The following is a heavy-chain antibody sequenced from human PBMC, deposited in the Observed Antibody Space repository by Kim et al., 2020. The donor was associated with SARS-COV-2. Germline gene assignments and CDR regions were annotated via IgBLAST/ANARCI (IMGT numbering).Heavy chain of an antibody. J-gene: IGHJ3*02. D-gene: IGHD2-21*02. V-gene: IGHV1-3*01. CDR3: ARRTGDNAFDI. CDR2: INGGNGYT. CDR1: GYTFIKYA. Sequence: ASVKVSCKASGYTFIKYAIHWVRQAPGQRLEWMGWINGGNGYTKYSQNFQDRVTITRDTSATTAYMELSSLRSEDTAVYYCARRTGDNAFDIWGQGTMVTVSS.